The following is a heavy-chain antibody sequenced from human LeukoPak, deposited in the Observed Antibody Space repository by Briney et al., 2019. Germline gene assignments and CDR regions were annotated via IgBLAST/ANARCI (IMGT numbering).Heavy chain of an antibody. CDR1: GFTFSDYY. Sequence: GGSLRLSCAASGFTFSDYYMSWIRQAPGKGLEGVSYISSSGSTMYYADSVKGRFTISRDNAKNSLYLQMNSPRAEDTAVYYCARDLYYDSSGSPTDWFDPWGQGTLVTVSS. CDR3: ARDLYYDSSGSPTDWFDP. CDR2: ISSSGSTM. V-gene: IGHV3-11*01. J-gene: IGHJ5*02. D-gene: IGHD3-22*01.